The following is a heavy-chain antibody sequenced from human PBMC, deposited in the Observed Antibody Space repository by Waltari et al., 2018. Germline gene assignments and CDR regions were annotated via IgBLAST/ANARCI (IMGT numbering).Heavy chain of an antibody. Sequence: QVQLVQSGAGVKTPGSSVQVSCKASGGTFSSYTISWVRQAPGQGLEWMGGIIPIGGTANYAQKFQGRATINADESTSTAYMELSSLRSEDTAGYDCARRADVGPAVDYYYYGMDVWGQGTTVTVPS. D-gene: IGHD2-2*01. CDR2: IIPIGGTA. CDR3: ARRADVGPAVDYYYYGMDV. V-gene: IGHV1-69*01. J-gene: IGHJ6*02. CDR1: GGTFSSYT.